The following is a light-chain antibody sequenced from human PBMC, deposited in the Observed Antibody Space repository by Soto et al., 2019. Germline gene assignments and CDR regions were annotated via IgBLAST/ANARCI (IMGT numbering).Light chain of an antibody. V-gene: IGKV3-15*01. CDR2: GAS. CDR3: QHYNQLPLT. CDR1: QSVSSN. J-gene: IGKJ4*01. Sequence: EIVLTQSPATLSVAPGERATLSCRASQSVSSNLAWYQQKPGQAPRLVIYGASTRATGIPARFSGSVSGTEFTLTISSLQSEDFAVYYCQHYNQLPLTFGGGAKVEIK.